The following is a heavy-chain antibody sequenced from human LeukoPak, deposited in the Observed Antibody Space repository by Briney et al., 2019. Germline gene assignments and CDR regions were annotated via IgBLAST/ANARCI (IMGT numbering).Heavy chain of an antibody. CDR3: ARMGVSYYYDSSTYFPTAFDV. CDR1: GYSISSGYY. J-gene: IGHJ3*01. CDR2: IFHSGSI. V-gene: IGHV4-38-2*01. D-gene: IGHD3-22*01. Sequence: SETLSLTCDVSGYSISSGYYWGWIRQSPGEGLEWIATIFHSGSIYYNPSLKSRVTLSVDTSKNQFTLKLDSVTAADTAMYYCARMGVSYYYDSSTYFPTAFDVWGQGTMVSGSS.